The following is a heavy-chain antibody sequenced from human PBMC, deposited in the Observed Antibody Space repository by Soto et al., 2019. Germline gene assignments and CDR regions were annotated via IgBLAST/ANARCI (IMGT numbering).Heavy chain of an antibody. CDR1: GGTFSSYT. CDR2: IIPILGIA. J-gene: IGHJ6*03. Sequence: GASVKVSCKASGGTFSSYTISWVRQAPGQGLEWMGRIIPILGIANYAQKFQGRVTITADKSTSTAYMELSSLRSEDTAVYYCARVVCSSTSCPFSYYYYYMDVWGKGTTVTVSS. D-gene: IGHD2-2*01. CDR3: ARVVCSSTSCPFSYYYYYMDV. V-gene: IGHV1-69*02.